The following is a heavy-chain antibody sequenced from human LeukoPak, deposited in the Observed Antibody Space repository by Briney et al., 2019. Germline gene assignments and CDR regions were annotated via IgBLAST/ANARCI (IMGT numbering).Heavy chain of an antibody. Sequence: PSETLSLTCTVSGGSISNYYWSWIRQPPGKGLEWIAYIYETGHTGYNPSLKTRVTISLDTSKNQFSLKLNSVTAADTAVYYCARHALRRLIDCWGQGTLVAVSS. D-gene: IGHD4-17*01. J-gene: IGHJ4*02. CDR1: GGSISNYY. V-gene: IGHV4-59*08. CDR3: ARHALRRLIDC. CDR2: IYETGHT.